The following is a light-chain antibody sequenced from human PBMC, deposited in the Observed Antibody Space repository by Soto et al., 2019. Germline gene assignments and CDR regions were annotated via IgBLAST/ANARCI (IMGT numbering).Light chain of an antibody. CDR2: DAS. CDR1: QSVTSY. Sequence: EIVLTQSPAALSLSPGERATLSCRASQSVTSYLAWYQQKPGQAPRLLIYDASNRATGIPPRFSGSGSGTGFTLTSSSLEPEDFAVYYCQQRSNWPRTFGQGTKLEIK. J-gene: IGKJ2*01. CDR3: QQRSNWPRT. V-gene: IGKV3-11*01.